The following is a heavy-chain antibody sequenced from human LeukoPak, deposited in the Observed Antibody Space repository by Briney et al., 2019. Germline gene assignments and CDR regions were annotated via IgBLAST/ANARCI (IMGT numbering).Heavy chain of an antibody. J-gene: IGHJ2*01. CDR2: IYYSGST. V-gene: IGHV4-31*03. CDR1: GGSISSDGYY. CDR3: ARDPGRRWYFDL. Sequence: SQTLSLTCTVSGGSISSDGYYWSWIRQHPGKGLEGIGYIYYSGSTYYNPSLKSRVTISVDTSKNQFSLKLSSVTAADTAVYYCARDPGRRWYFDLWGRGTLVTVSS.